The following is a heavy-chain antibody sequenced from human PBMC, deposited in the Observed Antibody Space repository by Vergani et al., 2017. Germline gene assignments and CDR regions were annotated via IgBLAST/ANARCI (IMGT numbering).Heavy chain of an antibody. J-gene: IGHJ4*02. V-gene: IGHV4-31*03. CDR3: ARGSSYYDFWSGYSDLGYFDY. D-gene: IGHD3-3*01. Sequence: QVQLQESGPGLVKPSQTLSLTCTVSGGSISSGGYYWSWIRQHPGKGLEWIGYNYYSGSTYYNPSLKSRVTISVDTSKNQFSLKLSAVTAADTAVYYCARGSSYYDFWSGYSDLGYFDYWGQGTLVTVSS. CDR2: NYYSGST. CDR1: GGSISSGGYY.